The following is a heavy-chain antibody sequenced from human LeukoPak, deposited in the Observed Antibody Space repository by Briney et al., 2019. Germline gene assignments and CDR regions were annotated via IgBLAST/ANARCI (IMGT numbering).Heavy chain of an antibody. V-gene: IGHV4-30-2*01. Sequence: SQTLSLTCAVSGGSISSGGYSWSWIRQPPGKGLEWIGYIYHSGSTYYNPSLKSRVTISVDRSKNQFSLKLSSVTAADTAVYYCAREGSGSYLALYGMDVWGQGTTVTVSS. D-gene: IGHD3-10*01. J-gene: IGHJ6*02. CDR1: GGSISSGGYS. CDR3: AREGSGSYLALYGMDV. CDR2: IYHSGST.